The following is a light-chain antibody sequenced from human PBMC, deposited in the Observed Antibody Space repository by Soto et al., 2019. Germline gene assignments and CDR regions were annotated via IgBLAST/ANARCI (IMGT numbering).Light chain of an antibody. CDR1: SSDVGGYNY. Sequence: QSALTQPASVSGSPGQSITISCTGTSSDVGGYNYVSWYQQHPGKAPRMIIYEVANRPSGVSDRFSGSKSGNTASLTISGLQAEDEADYYCTSYRDTSTLGVFGTGTKVTVL. CDR2: EVA. J-gene: IGLJ1*01. CDR3: TSYRDTSTLGV. V-gene: IGLV2-14*01.